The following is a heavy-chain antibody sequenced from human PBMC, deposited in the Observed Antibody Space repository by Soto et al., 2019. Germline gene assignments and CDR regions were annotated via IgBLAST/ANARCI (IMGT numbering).Heavy chain of an antibody. J-gene: IGHJ6*02. D-gene: IGHD1-26*01. V-gene: IGHV3-23*01. CDR3: AKDEVGAVYYSYYGMDV. Sequence: EVQLLESGGGLVQPGGSLRLSCAASGFTFSSYAMSWVRQAPGKGLEWVSAISGSGGSTYYADSVKGRFTISRDNSKNXXYLQMHSLRAEDTAVYYCAKDEVGAVYYSYYGMDVWGQGTTVTVSS. CDR1: GFTFSSYA. CDR2: ISGSGGST.